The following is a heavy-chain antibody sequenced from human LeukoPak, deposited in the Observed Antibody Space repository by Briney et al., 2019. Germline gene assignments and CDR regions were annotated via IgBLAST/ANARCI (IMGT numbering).Heavy chain of an antibody. CDR1: GLPYKRFG. J-gene: IGHJ4*02. CDR3: VRDYEGSASFFSH. CDR2: ISAYGVTT. V-gene: IGHV3-20*04. D-gene: IGHD3-16*01. Sequence: GDSLTLPCTPSGLPYKRFGISGPRHGPGGGLQGVAGISAYGVTTAYGESVKARFNIPRDDPKNYVSPKMNSVRAEDTALYYCVRDYEGSASFFSHWGQGTLVSVSS.